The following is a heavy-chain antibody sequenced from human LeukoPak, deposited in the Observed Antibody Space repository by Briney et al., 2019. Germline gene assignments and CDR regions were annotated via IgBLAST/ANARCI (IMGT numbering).Heavy chain of an antibody. CDR2: IKQDGSEK. V-gene: IGHV3-7*01. J-gene: IGHJ4*02. Sequence: GGSLRLSCAASGFTFSSYEMNWVRQAPGKGLEWVANIKQDGSEKYYVDSVKGRFTISRDNSKNTLYLQMNSLRAEDTAVYYCAKERRRYYYGSGSYITDYWGQGTLVTISS. D-gene: IGHD3-10*01. CDR1: GFTFSSYE. CDR3: AKERRRYYYGSGSYITDY.